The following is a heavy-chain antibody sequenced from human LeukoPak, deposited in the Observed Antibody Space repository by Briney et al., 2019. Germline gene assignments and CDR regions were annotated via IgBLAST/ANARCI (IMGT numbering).Heavy chain of an antibody. CDR1: GGSISSYY. V-gene: IGHV4-59*08. J-gene: IGHJ6*02. D-gene: IGHD3-16*02. CDR2: IYYTGIT. Sequence: PSETLSLTCTVSGGSISSYYWSWIRQPPGKGLEWIGYIYYTGITNYNPSLESRVTISVDTSKNQFSLELNSVTAADTAVYYCTRHDAVPVIGHGMGVWGQGTTVTVSS. CDR3: TRHDAVPVIGHGMGV.